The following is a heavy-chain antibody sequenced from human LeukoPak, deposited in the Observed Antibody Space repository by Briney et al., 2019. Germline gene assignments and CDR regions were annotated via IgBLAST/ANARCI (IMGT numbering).Heavy chain of an antibody. CDR2: IIPIFGTA. Sequence: VASVKVSCKASGGTFSRYAISWVRQAPGQGLEWMGGIIPIFGTANYAQKFQGRVTITTDESTSTAYMELSSLRSEDTAVYYCARSALPLTAASKFDYWGQGTLVTVSS. CDR1: GGTFSRYA. CDR3: ARSALPLTAASKFDY. V-gene: IGHV1-69*05. D-gene: IGHD2-2*01. J-gene: IGHJ4*02.